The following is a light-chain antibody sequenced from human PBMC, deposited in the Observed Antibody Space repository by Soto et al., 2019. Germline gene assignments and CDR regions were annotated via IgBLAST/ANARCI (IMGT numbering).Light chain of an antibody. V-gene: IGLV2-14*01. CDR2: EVS. CDR3: RSYTSSSTLFYV. J-gene: IGLJ1*01. CDR1: SSDVGGYNY. Sequence: VLTQPASVSGSPGQSITISCTGTSSDVGGYNYVSWYQQHPGKAPKLMIYEVSNRPSGVSNRFSGSKSGNTASLTISGLQAEDEADYYCRSYTSSSTLFYVFGTGTKVTVL.